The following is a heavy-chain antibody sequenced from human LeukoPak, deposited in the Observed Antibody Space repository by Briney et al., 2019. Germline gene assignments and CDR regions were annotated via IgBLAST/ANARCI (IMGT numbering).Heavy chain of an antibody. V-gene: IGHV3-30*18. J-gene: IGHJ1*01. CDR2: ISYDGSNK. D-gene: IGHD6-13*01. Sequence: PGGSLRLSCAASGFTFSSYGMHWVRQAPGKGLEWVAVISYDGSNKDHADSVKGRFTISRDNSKNTLYLQMNSLRAEDTAVYYCAKDRAAAGSIVYFQHWGQGTLVTVSS. CDR1: GFTFSSYG. CDR3: AKDRAAAGSIVYFQH.